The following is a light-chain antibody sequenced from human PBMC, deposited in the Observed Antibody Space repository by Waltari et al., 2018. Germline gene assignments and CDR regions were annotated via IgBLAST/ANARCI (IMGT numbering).Light chain of an antibody. Sequence: QSVLTQPPSVSAAPGQKVTIPCSGSSSNIGNKYVSWYQQLPGTAPKLLIYDNNKRPSGIPDRFPGSKSGTSATLGITGLQTGDEADYYCGTWDSSLSAGEVFGGGTKLTVL. V-gene: IGLV1-51*01. CDR3: GTWDSSLSAGEV. CDR2: DNN. CDR1: SSNIGNKY. J-gene: IGLJ2*01.